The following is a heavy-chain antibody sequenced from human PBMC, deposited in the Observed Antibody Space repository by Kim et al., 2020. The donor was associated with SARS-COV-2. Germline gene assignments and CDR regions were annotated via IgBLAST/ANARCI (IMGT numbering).Heavy chain of an antibody. CDR3: ARDNIDWSFDY. Sequence: ASVKVSCKASGYTFTSHKIHWVRQAPGQGLEWMGIITPIDGFTNYAQKFQGRVSMTRDMSTSTVDMELSSLRSEDTAVYYCARDNIDWSFDYWGQGALVTV. J-gene: IGHJ4*02. D-gene: IGHD3-9*01. CDR1: GYTFTSHK. V-gene: IGHV1-46*01. CDR2: ITPIDGFT.